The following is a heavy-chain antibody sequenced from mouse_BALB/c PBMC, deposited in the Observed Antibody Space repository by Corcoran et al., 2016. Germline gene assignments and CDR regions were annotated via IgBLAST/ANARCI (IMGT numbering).Heavy chain of an antibody. CDR1: GYTFTTYG. CDR2: INTYTGEP. CDR3: AREPYAMDY. D-gene: IGHD6-1*01. J-gene: IGHJ4*01. Sequence: QIQLVQSGPELKKPGETVKISCKASGYTFTTYGMNWVKPAPGKGLKWMGWINTYTGEPPYADDFKGRFAFSLETSASTAYLQINNLKNEDTATYFCAREPYAMDYWGQGTSVTVS. V-gene: IGHV9-3-1*01.